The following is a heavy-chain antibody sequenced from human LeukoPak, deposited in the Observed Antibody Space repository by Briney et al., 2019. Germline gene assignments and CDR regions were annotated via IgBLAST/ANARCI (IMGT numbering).Heavy chain of an antibody. Sequence: SETLSLTCTVSGGSISSYYWSWIRQPPGKGLEWIGYIYYSGSTNYNPSLKSRVTISVDTSKNQFSLKLSSVTAADTAVYYCARWPIAVSCFEYWGQGTLVTVSS. CDR2: IYYSGST. V-gene: IGHV4-59*08. D-gene: IGHD6-19*01. J-gene: IGHJ4*02. CDR3: ARWPIAVSCFEY. CDR1: GGSISSYY.